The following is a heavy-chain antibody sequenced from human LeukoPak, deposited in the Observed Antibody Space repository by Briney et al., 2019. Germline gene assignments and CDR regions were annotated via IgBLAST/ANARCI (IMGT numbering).Heavy chain of an antibody. CDR2: IKQDGSEK. CDR1: GFTFSSYW. CDR3: ARTPWSSSWYYYYGMDV. D-gene: IGHD6-13*01. J-gene: IGHJ6*02. Sequence: GGSLRLSCAASGFTFSSYWMSWVRQAPGKGLEWVANIKQDGSEKYYVDSVKGRFSISRDNAKNSLYLQMNSLRAEDTAVYYCARTPWSSSWYYYYGMDVWGQGTTVTVSS. V-gene: IGHV3-7*01.